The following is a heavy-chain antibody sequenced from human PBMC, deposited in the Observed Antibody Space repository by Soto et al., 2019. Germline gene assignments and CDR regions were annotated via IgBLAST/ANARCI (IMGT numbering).Heavy chain of an antibody. CDR1: GYTFTSYA. D-gene: IGHD2-2*01. J-gene: IGHJ4*02. V-gene: IGHV1-3*01. Sequence: GASVKVSCKASGYTFTSYAMHWVRQAPGQRLEWMGWINAGNGNTKYSQKFQGRVTITRDTSASTAYMELSSLRSEDTAVYYCARVGTTRYCSSTSCYQGYWGQGTLVTVSS. CDR3: ARVGTTRYCSSTSCYQGY. CDR2: INAGNGNT.